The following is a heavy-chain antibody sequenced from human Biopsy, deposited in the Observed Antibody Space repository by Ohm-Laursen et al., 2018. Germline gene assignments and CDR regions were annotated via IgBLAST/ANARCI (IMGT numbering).Heavy chain of an antibody. Sequence: SVKVSCKASGYTFTSYDFTWVRQASGQGPEWIGWLNPVSGNPNFGQKFRGRVTVTSDTSISTAYMELSGLTSDDTATYYCGRAVRNQLLTDPWGQGTLVTVSS. D-gene: IGHD1-7*01. CDR2: LNPVSGNP. J-gene: IGHJ5*02. CDR1: GYTFTSYD. CDR3: GRAVRNQLLTDP. V-gene: IGHV1-8*01.